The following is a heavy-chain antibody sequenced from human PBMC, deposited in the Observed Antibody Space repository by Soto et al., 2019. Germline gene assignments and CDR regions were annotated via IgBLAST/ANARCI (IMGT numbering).Heavy chain of an antibody. J-gene: IGHJ4*02. D-gene: IGHD3-3*01. V-gene: IGHV3-48*03. CDR2: ISSSGSTI. CDR1: GFTFSSYE. Sequence: EVQLVESGGGLVQPGGSLRLSCAASGFTFSSYEMNWVRQAPRKGLEWVSYISSSGSTIYYADSVKGRFTISRDNAKNSLYLQMNSLRAEDTAVYYCASHPPSYYGRLLTLTEGFDWGQGTLVTVSS. CDR3: ASHPPSYYGRLLTLTEGFD.